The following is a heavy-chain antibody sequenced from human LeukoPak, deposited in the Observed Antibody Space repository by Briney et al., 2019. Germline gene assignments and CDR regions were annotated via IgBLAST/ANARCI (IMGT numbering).Heavy chain of an antibody. CDR2: ISGSGGST. J-gene: IGHJ5*02. Sequence: GGSLRLSCAASGLTFSSCAMSWVRQAPGKGLEWVSLISGSGGSTYYADSVKGRLTISRDNSKNTLYLQMNSLRAEDTAVYYCAKRGGDYVSAGFAPWGQGTLVTVSS. CDR3: AKRGGDYVSAGFAP. D-gene: IGHD4-17*01. CDR1: GLTFSSCA. V-gene: IGHV3-23*01.